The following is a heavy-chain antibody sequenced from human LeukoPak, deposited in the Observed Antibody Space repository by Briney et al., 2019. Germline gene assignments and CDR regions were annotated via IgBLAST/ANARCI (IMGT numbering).Heavy chain of an antibody. CDR3: ARAQDYYYYMDV. CDR1: GDSVSTNSAT. J-gene: IGHJ6*03. CDR2: TYYRSEWYN. V-gene: IGHV6-1*01. Sequence: SQTLSLTCDISGDSVSTNSATWNWIRQSPPRGLEWLGRTYYRSEWYNDYAVSVKSRITINPDTSKNQFSLQLHSVTPEDTAVYYCARAQDYYYYMDVWGKGTTVTVSS.